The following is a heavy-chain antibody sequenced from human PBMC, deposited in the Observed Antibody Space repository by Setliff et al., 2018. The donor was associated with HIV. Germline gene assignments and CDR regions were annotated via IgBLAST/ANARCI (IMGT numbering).Heavy chain of an antibody. V-gene: IGHV1-18*04. D-gene: IGHD4-17*01. J-gene: IGHJ3*02. CDR2: ISAYNGNT. Sequence: ASVKVSCKASGYTFTDYFMHWVRQAPGQGLEWMGWISAYNGNTNYAQKLQGRVTMTTDTSTSTAYMELRSLRSDDTAVYYCARHDGLRSVHGAFDIWGQGTMVTVSS. CDR1: GYTFTDYF. CDR3: ARHDGLRSVHGAFDI.